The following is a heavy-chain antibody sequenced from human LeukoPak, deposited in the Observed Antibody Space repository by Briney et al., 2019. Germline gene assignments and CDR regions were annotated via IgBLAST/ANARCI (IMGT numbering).Heavy chain of an antibody. CDR2: IYYSGST. Sequence: SETLSLTCTVSGGSISSYYWSWIRQPPGKGLEWIGYIYYSGSTNYNPSLKSRVTISVDTSKNQFSLKLSSVTAADTAVYYCARRPEYDFWCGFGGGGLDPPVCDPWPQGTLVRLL. V-gene: IGHV4-59*01. D-gene: IGHD3-3*01. CDR1: GGSISSYY. CDR3: ARRPEYDFWCGFGGGGLDPPVCDP. J-gene: IGHJ5*02.